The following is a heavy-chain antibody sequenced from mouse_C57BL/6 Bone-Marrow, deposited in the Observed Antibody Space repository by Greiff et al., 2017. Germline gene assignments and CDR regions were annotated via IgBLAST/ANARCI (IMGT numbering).Heavy chain of an antibody. J-gene: IGHJ1*03. CDR2: INPSSGYT. CDR1: GYTFTSYW. CDR3: ARITRYFDV. D-gene: IGHD1-1*01. V-gene: IGHV1-7*01. Sequence: QVHVKQSGAELAKPGASVKLSCKASGYTFTSYWMHWVKQRPGQGLEWIGYINPSSGYTKYNQKFKDKATLTVDKSSSTAYMQLSSLTYEDSAVYYCARITRYFDVWGTGTTVTVSS.